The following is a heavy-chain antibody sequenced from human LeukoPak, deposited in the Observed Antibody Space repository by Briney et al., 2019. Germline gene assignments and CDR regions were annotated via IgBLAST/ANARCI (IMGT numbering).Heavy chain of an antibody. V-gene: IGHV3-7*01. D-gene: IGHD3-10*01. Sequence: GGSLRLSCAASGFTFSSYWMSWVRQAPGKGLEWVANIKQDGSEKYYVDSVKGRFTISRDNAKNSLYLQMNSLRAEDTAVYYCARAVLLWFGELLSDAFDIWGQGTMVTVSS. CDR2: IKQDGSEK. J-gene: IGHJ3*02. CDR3: ARAVLLWFGELLSDAFDI. CDR1: GFTFSSYW.